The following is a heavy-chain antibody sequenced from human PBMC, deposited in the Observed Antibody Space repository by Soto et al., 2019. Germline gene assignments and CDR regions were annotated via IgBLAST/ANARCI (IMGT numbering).Heavy chain of an antibody. J-gene: IGHJ5*02. V-gene: IGHV1-58*01. Sequence: GASVKVSCKASGFTFTSSAVQWVRQARGQRLEWIGWIVVGSGNTNYAQKLQGRVTMTTDTSTSTAYMELRSLRSDDTAVYYCARDAGLLWFGELSGWFDPWGQGTLVTVSS. CDR3: ARDAGLLWFGELSGWFDP. CDR2: IVVGSGNT. CDR1: GFTFTSSA. D-gene: IGHD3-10*01.